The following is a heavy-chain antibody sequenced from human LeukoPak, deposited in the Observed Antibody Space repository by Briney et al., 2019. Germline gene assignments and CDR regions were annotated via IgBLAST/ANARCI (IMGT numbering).Heavy chain of an antibody. V-gene: IGHV4-34*01. CDR1: GGSFSGYY. CDR2: INHSGST. D-gene: IGHD4-17*01. CDR3: ARGGHGAQNRYYMDV. Sequence: SETLSLTCAVYGGSFSGYYWSWIRQPPGKGLEWIWEINHSGSTNYNPSLKSRVTISVDTSKNQFSLKLSSVTAADTAVYYCARGGHGAQNRYYMDVWGKGTRSPSP. J-gene: IGHJ6*03.